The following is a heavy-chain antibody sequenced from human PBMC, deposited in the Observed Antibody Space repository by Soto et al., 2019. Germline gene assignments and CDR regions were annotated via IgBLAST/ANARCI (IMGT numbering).Heavy chain of an antibody. CDR3: VRRSSGSYGWFDP. D-gene: IGHD1-26*01. V-gene: IGHV4-38-2*01. J-gene: IGHJ5*02. Sequence: SETLSLTCVVSGYSISSGHHWGWVRQPPGKGLEWIGLMYHSGTTYYTPSLKSRVTMSVDTSKNQFSLNLNSVSAADTAVYYCVRRSSGSYGWFDPWGQGTLVTVYS. CDR1: GYSISSGHH. CDR2: MYHSGTT.